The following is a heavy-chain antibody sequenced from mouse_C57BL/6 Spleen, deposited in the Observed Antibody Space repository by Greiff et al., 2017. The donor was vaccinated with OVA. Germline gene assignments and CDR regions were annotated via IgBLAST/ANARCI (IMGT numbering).Heavy chain of an antibody. Sequence: LQESGPELVKPGASVKISCKASGYAFSSSWMNWVKQRPGKGLEWIGRIYPGDGDTNYNGKFKGKATLTADKSSSTAYMQLSSLTSEDSAVYFCARGGIYYGSSYYFDYWGQGTTLTVSS. CDR3: ARGGIYYGSSYYFDY. CDR2: IYPGDGDT. V-gene: IGHV1-82*01. J-gene: IGHJ2*01. D-gene: IGHD1-1*01. CDR1: GYAFSSSW.